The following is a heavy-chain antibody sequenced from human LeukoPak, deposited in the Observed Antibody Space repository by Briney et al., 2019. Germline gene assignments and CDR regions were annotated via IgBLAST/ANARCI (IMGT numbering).Heavy chain of an antibody. CDR3: ARTTIVVVVAATISGWFDP. Sequence: SQTLSLTCAISGDSVSSNSAAWNWLRQSPSRGLEWLGRTYYRSKWYNDYAVSVKSRITINPDTSKNQFSLQLNSVTPEDTAVYYCARTTIVVVVAATISGWFDPWGQGTLVTVSS. J-gene: IGHJ5*02. CDR2: TYYRSKWYN. CDR1: GDSVSSNSAA. D-gene: IGHD2-15*01. V-gene: IGHV6-1*01.